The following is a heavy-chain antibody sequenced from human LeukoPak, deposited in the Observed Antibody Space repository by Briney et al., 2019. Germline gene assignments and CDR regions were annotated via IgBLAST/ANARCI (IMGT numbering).Heavy chain of an antibody. Sequence: GASVKVSCKASGYTFTSYGISWVRQAPGQGLEWMGWISAYNGNTNYAQKLQGRVTMTTDTSTSTAYMELRSLRSDDTAVYYCARDLEDQWLARKFDYWGQGTLVTVSS. CDR2: ISAYNGNT. D-gene: IGHD6-19*01. V-gene: IGHV1-18*01. CDR1: GYTFTSYG. J-gene: IGHJ4*02. CDR3: ARDLEDQWLARKFDY.